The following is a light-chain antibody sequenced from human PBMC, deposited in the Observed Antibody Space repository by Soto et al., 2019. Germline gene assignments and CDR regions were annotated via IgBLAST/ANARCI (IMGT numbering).Light chain of an antibody. J-gene: IGKJ4*01. CDR2: GAS. Sequence: EVVMTQSPATLSVFPGERATLSCRASQIISNLAGYQQKPGQAPRLLNYGASTRSTVIPATFSGSGAGTEFTLTISSLQSEDFAVDYCQQYNNWPHTLGGGTKVESK. V-gene: IGKV3-15*01. CDR3: QQYNNWPHT. CDR1: QIISN.